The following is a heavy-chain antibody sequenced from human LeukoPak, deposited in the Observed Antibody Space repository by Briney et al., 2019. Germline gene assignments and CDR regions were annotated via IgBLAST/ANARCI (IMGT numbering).Heavy chain of an antibody. V-gene: IGHV6-1*01. D-gene: IGHD6-19*01. CDR1: GDNVSSNSAT. CDR3: ARWYYSGWAFDY. Sequence: SQTLSLTCAISGDNVSSNSATWSWIRQSPSRGLEWLGRTYNRSKWYSDYAVSVRSRLTINPDTSKNQFSLQLNSVTAADTAVYYCARWYYSGWAFDYWGQGTLVTVSS. J-gene: IGHJ4*02. CDR2: TYNRSKWYS.